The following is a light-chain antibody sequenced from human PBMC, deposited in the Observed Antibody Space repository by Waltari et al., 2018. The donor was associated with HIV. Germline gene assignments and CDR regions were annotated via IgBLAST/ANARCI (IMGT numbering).Light chain of an antibody. J-gene: IGLJ3*02. CDR2: EVS. CDR1: SSHVGGYNF. V-gene: IGLV2-8*01. Sequence: QPALTQPPSASGSPGQSVTISCPGTSSHVGGYNFVSWYQQHPGKAPKLMMYEVSKRPSGVPDRFSGSKSGNTASLTVSGLQAEDEADYYCSSCAGSNNGVFGGGTKLTVL. CDR3: SSCAGSNNGV.